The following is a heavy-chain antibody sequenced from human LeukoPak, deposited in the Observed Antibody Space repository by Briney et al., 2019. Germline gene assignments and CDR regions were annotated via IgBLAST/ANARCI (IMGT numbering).Heavy chain of an antibody. J-gene: IGHJ6*03. D-gene: IGHD6-13*01. V-gene: IGHV3-21*01. CDR2: ISSSSSYI. CDR3: AKGQQLVPDGYYYYYYMDV. CDR1: GFTFSSYS. Sequence: GGSLRLSCAASGFTFSSYSMNWVRQAPGKGLEWVSSISSSSSYIYYADSVKGRFTISRDNAKNSLYLQMNSLRAEDTAVYYCAKGQQLVPDGYYYYYYMDVWGKGTTVTVSS.